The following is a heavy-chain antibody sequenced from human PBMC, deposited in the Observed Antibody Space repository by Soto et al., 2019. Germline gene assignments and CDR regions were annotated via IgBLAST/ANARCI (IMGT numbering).Heavy chain of an antibody. Sequence: PGESLRHSCAASGFTFSSYVMHWVRQAPGKGLEWVAVISYDGSNKYYAGSVKGRFTISRDNSKNTLYLQMTSLRAEDTAVYYCAKEGQLGVTRYFDYWGQGTLVTVSS. CDR2: ISYDGSNK. J-gene: IGHJ4*02. V-gene: IGHV3-30*18. CDR1: GFTFSSYV. D-gene: IGHD6-6*01. CDR3: AKEGQLGVTRYFDY.